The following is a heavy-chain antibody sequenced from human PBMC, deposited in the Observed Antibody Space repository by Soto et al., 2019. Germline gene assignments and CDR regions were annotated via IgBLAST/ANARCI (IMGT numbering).Heavy chain of an antibody. Sequence: SETLSLTCTVSGGSISSSSYYWGWIRQPPGKGLEWIGSIYYSGSTYYNPSLKSRVSISVDTSKNQFSLKLTSVTAADTAVYYCTTQGFGGLHGLVDVWGQGTTVTVSS. J-gene: IGHJ6*02. CDR3: TTQGFGGLHGLVDV. CDR2: IYYSGST. D-gene: IGHD3-10*01. CDR1: GGSISSSSYY. V-gene: IGHV4-39*07.